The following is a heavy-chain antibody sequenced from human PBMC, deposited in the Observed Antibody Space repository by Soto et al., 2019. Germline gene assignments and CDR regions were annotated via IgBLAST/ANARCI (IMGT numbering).Heavy chain of an antibody. CDR3: AKWAPTDNDFWSGLGTAGMDV. V-gene: IGHV3-30*18. CDR2: ISYDGRKK. J-gene: IGHJ6*02. Sequence: QVQLVESGGGVVQPGRSLRLSCAASGFTFSSYGMHWVRQAPGKGLEWVAVISYDGRKKVYADSVKGRFTLSRDNSRKTVYLQMNSPRVDDTAVYYWAKWAPTDNDFWSGLGTAGMDVWGQGSMVTVSS. D-gene: IGHD3-3*01. CDR1: GFTFSSYG.